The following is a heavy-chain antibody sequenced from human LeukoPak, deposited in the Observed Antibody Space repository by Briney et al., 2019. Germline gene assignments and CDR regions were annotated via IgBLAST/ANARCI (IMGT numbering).Heavy chain of an antibody. CDR1: GGSITSYY. D-gene: IGHD2/OR15-2a*01. J-gene: IGHJ3*01. CDR3: AREGGSNRYYSDAFNL. CDR2: IYYSGST. Sequence: PSLTLSLTYAVSGGSITSYYWSWIRGPPAKGRQWMGDIYYSGSTKYNPSLKSRVNISLDTSKNQFSLKLRSVTAADTAVYYCAREGGSNRYYSDAFNLWGQGTMVTVSS. V-gene: IGHV4-59*13.